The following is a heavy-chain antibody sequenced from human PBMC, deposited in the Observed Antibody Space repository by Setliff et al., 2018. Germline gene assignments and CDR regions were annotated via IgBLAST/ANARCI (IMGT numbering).Heavy chain of an antibody. J-gene: IGHJ3*02. CDR1: GYTLSKYY. CDR3: ARDRFYNSWSGTSITAPHDAFDI. V-gene: IGHV1-46*03. Sequence: ASVKVSCKASGYTLSKYYMHWVRQAPGQGLEWMGIINPSGGLTKYAQKFQGRVTMTSDTSTNTVYWEVSSLRSEDTAVYFCARDRFYNSWSGTSITAPHDAFDIWGQGTMVTVSS. CDR2: INPSGGLT. D-gene: IGHD3-3*01.